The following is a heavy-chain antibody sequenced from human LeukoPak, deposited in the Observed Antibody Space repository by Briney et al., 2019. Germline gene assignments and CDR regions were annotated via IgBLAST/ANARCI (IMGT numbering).Heavy chain of an antibody. Sequence: ASVKVSCKASGGTFRSAAMSWVRQAPGQGLEWVGHIILMFGTTTYAQKFQGRVIITADESTRTVHMELNSLTSDDTAIYYCTRDEHKGSATFNYWGQGTLVIVSS. D-gene: IGHD3-10*01. CDR3: TRDEHKGSATFNY. J-gene: IGHJ4*02. V-gene: IGHV1-69*13. CDR1: GGTFRSAA. CDR2: IILMFGTT.